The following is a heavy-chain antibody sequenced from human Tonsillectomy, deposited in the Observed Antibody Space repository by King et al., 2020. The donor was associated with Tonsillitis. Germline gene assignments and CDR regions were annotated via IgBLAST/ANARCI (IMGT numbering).Heavy chain of an antibody. V-gene: IGHV1-69*12. CDR3: ARDLLRDYGGNDP. J-gene: IGHJ5*02. Sequence: QLVQSGAEVKKPGSSVKVSCKASGGTFNTYSFNWVRQAPGQGLEWMGGIIPIFAAPRYAQKFQGRLTITADESTSTVYMQLSSLRSEDTAVYYCARDLLRDYGGNDPWGQGTLVTVSS. CDR1: GGTFNTYS. CDR2: IIPIFAAP. D-gene: IGHD4-23*01.